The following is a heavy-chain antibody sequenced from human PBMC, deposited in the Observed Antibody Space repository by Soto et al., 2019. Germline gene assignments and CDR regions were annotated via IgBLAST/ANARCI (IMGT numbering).Heavy chain of an antibody. CDR2: ISGSGGST. J-gene: IGHJ4*02. D-gene: IGHD5-12*01. V-gene: IGHV3-23*01. Sequence: GSLRLSCAASGFTFISYAMSWVLQAPGKGLEWVSAISGSGGSTYYADSVKGRFTISRDNSKNTLYLQMNSLRAEDTAVYYCAKDGRPDGYSGYDYYFDYRGQGTLVTVSS. CDR1: GFTFISYA. CDR3: AKDGRPDGYSGYDYYFDY.